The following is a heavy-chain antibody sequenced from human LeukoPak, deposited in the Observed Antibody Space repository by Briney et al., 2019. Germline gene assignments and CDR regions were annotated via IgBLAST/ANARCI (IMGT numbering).Heavy chain of an antibody. CDR3: AKAPVTTCSGAYCYPFDY. D-gene: IGHD2-21*01. V-gene: IGHV3-23*01. J-gene: IGHJ4*02. CDR1: GFSLSSYA. Sequence: GGSLRLSCTVSGFSLSSYALSWVRRAPGKGLEWVSATSSSDAGKYYADSVKGRFTISRDSSKNTLYLQMNRLRAEDAAVYYCAKAPVTTCSGAYCYPFDYWGQGTLVTVSS. CDR2: TSSSDAGK.